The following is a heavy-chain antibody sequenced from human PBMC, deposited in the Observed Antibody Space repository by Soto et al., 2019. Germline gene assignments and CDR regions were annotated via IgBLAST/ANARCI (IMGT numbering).Heavy chain of an antibody. D-gene: IGHD2-2*01. CDR1: GSTFTTSV. V-gene: IGHV3-23*01. Sequence: EVQLLESGGGLVQPGGSLRLSCRDSGSTFTTSVMSWVRQCPGKGLEWVSFISPGGGGTYYADSVRGRFTISRDNSKNTLSRQMEGLRAEDTAVYYCARHMVGFCADTACYASDAMDVWGQGTTVTVSS. CDR2: ISPGGGGT. CDR3: ARHMVGFCADTACYASDAMDV. J-gene: IGHJ6*02.